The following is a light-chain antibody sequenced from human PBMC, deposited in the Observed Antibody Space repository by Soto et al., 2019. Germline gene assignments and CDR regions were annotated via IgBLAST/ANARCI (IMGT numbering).Light chain of an antibody. CDR2: AAS. CDR1: QGISSY. V-gene: IGKV1-8*01. J-gene: IGKJ1*01. CDR3: QQYGSSPRT. Sequence: AIRMPQSPSSLSASTGDRVTISCRASQGISSYLAWYQKKPGKAPKLLIYAASTLQSGVPSRFSGSVSGTDFTLTISCLQSEDLAVYYCQQYGSSPRTFGQGTKVDIK.